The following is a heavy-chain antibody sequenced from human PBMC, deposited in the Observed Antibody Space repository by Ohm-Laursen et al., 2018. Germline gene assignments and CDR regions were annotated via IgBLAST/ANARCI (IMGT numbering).Heavy chain of an antibody. V-gene: IGHV3-48*01. D-gene: IGHD1-1*01. CDR3: ARALDHWRNQDY. Sequence: GSLRLSCSASGYIFSRNDLNWVRQAPGKGLEWVSYISSTSANIRYADSVKGRFTISRDNAKNSLYLQMEGLRADDTAVYYCARALDHWRNQDYWGQGTLVTVSS. J-gene: IGHJ4*02. CDR1: GYIFSRND. CDR2: ISSTSANI.